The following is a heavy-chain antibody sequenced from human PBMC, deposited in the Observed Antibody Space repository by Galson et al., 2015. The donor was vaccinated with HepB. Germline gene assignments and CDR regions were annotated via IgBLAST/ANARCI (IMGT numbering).Heavy chain of an antibody. Sequence: SVKVSCKASGSTFTSYAMHWVRQAPGQSLEWMGWINADNGNTKYSQKFQGRVTITRDTSASTAYMELSSLRSEDTAVYYCARGSSSARYWGQGTLVTVSS. CDR1: GSTFTSYA. CDR3: ARGSSSARY. V-gene: IGHV1-3*01. D-gene: IGHD6-6*01. J-gene: IGHJ4*02. CDR2: INADNGNT.